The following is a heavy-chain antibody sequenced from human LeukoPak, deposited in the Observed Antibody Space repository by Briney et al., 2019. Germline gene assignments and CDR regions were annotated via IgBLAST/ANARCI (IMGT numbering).Heavy chain of an antibody. CDR2: ISSGSSTI. V-gene: IGHV3-48*02. Sequence: GGSLRLSCVASGFTFSSYSMNWVRQAPGKGLEWVSYISSGSSTIFYADSVKGRFTISRDNAKNSLYLQMNSLRDEDTAVYYCAKESFIPYRYHSSGYIDYWGQGTLVTVSS. J-gene: IGHJ4*02. CDR3: AKESFIPYRYHSSGYIDY. CDR1: GFTFSSYS. D-gene: IGHD3-22*01.